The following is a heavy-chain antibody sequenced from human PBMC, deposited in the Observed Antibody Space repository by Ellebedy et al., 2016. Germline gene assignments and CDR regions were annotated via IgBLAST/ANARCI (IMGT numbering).Heavy chain of an antibody. CDR1: GSSFTSYW. D-gene: IGHD3-10*01. CDR2: IYPGDSDT. J-gene: IGHJ6*02. V-gene: IGHV5-51*01. Sequence: GESLKISCKGSGSSFTSYWIGWVRQLPGKGLEWMGIIYPGDSDTRYSPSFQGQVTISADKSISTAYLQWSSLKASDTAMYYCASGCYGSGSYCYYGMDVWGQGTTVTVSS. CDR3: ASGCYGSGSYCYYGMDV.